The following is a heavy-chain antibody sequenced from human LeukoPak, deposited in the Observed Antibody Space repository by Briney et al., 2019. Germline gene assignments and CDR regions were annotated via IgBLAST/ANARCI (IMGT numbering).Heavy chain of an antibody. J-gene: IGHJ4*02. Sequence: PGGSLRLSCAASGFTFRDFAMNWVRQAPGKGLEWVSIISRSGEISYHANSVTGRFTISRDNSKNTLYLQMNSLRAEDTAVYYCAKLGSYNWNYAGYYFDYWGQGTLVTVSS. CDR2: ISRSGEIS. CDR1: GFTFRDFA. CDR3: AKLGSYNWNYAGYYFDY. D-gene: IGHD1-7*01. V-gene: IGHV3-23*01.